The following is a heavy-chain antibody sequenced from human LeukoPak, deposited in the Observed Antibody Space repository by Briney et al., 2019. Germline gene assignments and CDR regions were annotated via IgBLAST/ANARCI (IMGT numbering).Heavy chain of an antibody. D-gene: IGHD3-22*01. Sequence: DPGGSLRLSCAASGFTFSSYAMHWVRQAPGKGLEWVAVISYDGSNKYYADSVKGRFTISRDNSKNTLYLQMNSLRAEDTAVYYCARVVQSTDSSGLYLPEYFQHWGQGTLVTVSS. CDR1: GFTFSSYA. V-gene: IGHV3-30*04. CDR3: ARVVQSTDSSGLYLPEYFQH. J-gene: IGHJ1*01. CDR2: ISYDGSNK.